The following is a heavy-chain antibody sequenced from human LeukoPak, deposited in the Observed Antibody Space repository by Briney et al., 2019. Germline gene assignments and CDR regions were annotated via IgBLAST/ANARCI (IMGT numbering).Heavy chain of an antibody. D-gene: IGHD3-10*01. CDR1: GYTFTGYH. Sequence: GASVKVSCKASGYTFTGYHMHWXRQXXXQXXXXXXWIXXKSGDTNYAQKFQGRVTXTRDTSLNTAYMELSRLRSDDTAIYYCARPLYDSGSYYNVGWFDPWGQGTLVTVSS. CDR2: IXXKSGDT. V-gene: IGHV1-2*02. J-gene: IGHJ5*02. CDR3: ARPLYDSGSYYNVGWFDP.